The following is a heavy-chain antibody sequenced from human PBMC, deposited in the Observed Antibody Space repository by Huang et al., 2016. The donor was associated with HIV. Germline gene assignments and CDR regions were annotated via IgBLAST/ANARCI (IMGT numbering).Heavy chain of an antibody. CDR2: INHSGST. CDR1: GGSFSAYY. J-gene: IGHJ4*02. V-gene: IGHV4-34*01. D-gene: IGHD6-19*01. CDR3: AREWLTGYSSGWLLFDY. Sequence: QVQLQQWGAGLLKPSETLSLTCAVYGGSFSAYYWSWIRQPPGKGLEWIGEINHSGSTNYTPSLKIRVTISVDTSKNQFSLKLNSVTAADTAVYYCAREWLTGYSSGWLLFDYWGQGTLVTVSS.